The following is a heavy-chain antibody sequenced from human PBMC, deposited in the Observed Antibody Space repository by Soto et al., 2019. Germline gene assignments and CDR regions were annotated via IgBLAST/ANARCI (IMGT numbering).Heavy chain of an antibody. J-gene: IGHJ3*02. CDR3: ARHVCSGGSCYPGRGAFSI. CDR2: IWPGDSDT. Sequence: GESLKISCKASGYSFSNLWIAWVRQMPGKGREWMGIIWPGDSDTRYSPSFQGQVTISADKSINSAYLQRSSLRASDTAVYYCARHVCSGGSCYPGRGAFSILGQGTMVTVSS. V-gene: IGHV5-51*01. CDR1: GYSFSNLW. D-gene: IGHD2-15*01.